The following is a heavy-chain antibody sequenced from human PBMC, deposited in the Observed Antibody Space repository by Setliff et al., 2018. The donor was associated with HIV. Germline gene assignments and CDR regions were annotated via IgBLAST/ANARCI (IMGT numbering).Heavy chain of an antibody. CDR1: GGSISSYY. V-gene: IGHV4-4*08. D-gene: IGHD3-10*01. Sequence: SETLSLTCTVSGGSISSYYWSWIRQPPGKGLEWIGYIYPSGSTNYNPALKRRVTISVDTSKNQFSLKLSSVTAADTAVYYCARVYYGSGWYFDLWGRGTLVTVSS. CDR2: IYPSGST. J-gene: IGHJ2*01. CDR3: ARVYYGSGWYFDL.